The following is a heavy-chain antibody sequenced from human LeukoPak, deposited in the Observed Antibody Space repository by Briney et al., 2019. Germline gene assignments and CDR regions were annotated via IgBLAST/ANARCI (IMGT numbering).Heavy chain of an antibody. CDR1: DGSVRTYY. CDR3: AGASGATETLWDFDL. CDR2: IEPSRRT. J-gene: IGHJ4*02. V-gene: IGHV4-4*07. D-gene: IGHD2-21*01. Sequence: PSETLSLTCSVSDGSVRTYYWSWIRRAAGSRLEWLGRIEPSRRTNYKPPLKSRVTMSVDTPKNQVSLSLRSVTAADTAVYFCAGASGATETLWDFDLWGQGILVTVSS.